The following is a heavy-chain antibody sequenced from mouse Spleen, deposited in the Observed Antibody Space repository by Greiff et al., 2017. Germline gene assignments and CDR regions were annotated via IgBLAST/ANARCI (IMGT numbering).Heavy chain of an antibody. J-gene: IGHJ1*03. CDR2: IYPGSGST. V-gene: IGHV1-55*01. CDR3: ARMGHWYFDV. CDR1: GYTFTSYW. Sequence: QVQLQQPGAELVKPGASVKMSCEASGYTFTSYWITWVKQRPGQGLEWIGDIYPGSGSTNYNEKFKSKATLTVDTSSSTAYMQLSSLTSADSAVYYCARMGHWYFDVWGTGTTVTVSS.